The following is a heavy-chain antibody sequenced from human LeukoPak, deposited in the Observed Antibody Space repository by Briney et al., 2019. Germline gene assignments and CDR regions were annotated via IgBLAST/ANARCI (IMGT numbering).Heavy chain of an antibody. Sequence: SVKVSCKASGGTFSSYAISWVRQAPGQGLEWMGRIIPILGIANYAQKFQGRVTITADKSTSTAYMELSSLRSEDTAVYYCARQAYCGGDCYSSADYWGQGTLVTVSS. CDR3: ARQAYCGGDCYSSADY. D-gene: IGHD2-21*02. J-gene: IGHJ4*02. CDR1: GGTFSSYA. CDR2: IIPILGIA. V-gene: IGHV1-69*04.